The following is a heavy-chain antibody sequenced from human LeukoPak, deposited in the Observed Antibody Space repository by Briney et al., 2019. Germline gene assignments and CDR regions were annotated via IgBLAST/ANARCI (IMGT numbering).Heavy chain of an antibody. V-gene: IGHV4-59*01. D-gene: IGHD3-16*01. CDR3: ARWGGEPHLPFDY. Sequence: SETLSLTCTVSGGSISNYYWNWIRQPPGKGLEWIGYVHSNGRTTSSPSVRSRLSMSVDASKNEFSLRVNSVIAADTAVYYCARWGGEPHLPFDYWGQGILVSASS. CDR2: VHSNGRT. J-gene: IGHJ4*02. CDR1: GGSISNYY.